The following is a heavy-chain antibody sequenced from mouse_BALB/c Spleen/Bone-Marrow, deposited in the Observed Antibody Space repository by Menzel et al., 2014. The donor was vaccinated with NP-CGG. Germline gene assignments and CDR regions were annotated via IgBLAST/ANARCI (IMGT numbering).Heavy chain of an antibody. CDR2: IDPANGNT. D-gene: IGHD1-1*01. J-gene: IGHJ3*01. Sequence: EVQLQQSGAELVKPGVSVKLSCTASGFNIKDTYMHWVKQRPEQGLEWIGRIDPANGNTKYDSKFQGKATITADTSSNTAYLQLSSLTSEDATVYYCAVYYYGSSLFAYWGQGTLVTVSA. V-gene: IGHV14-3*02. CDR3: AVYYYGSSLFAY. CDR1: GFNIKDTY.